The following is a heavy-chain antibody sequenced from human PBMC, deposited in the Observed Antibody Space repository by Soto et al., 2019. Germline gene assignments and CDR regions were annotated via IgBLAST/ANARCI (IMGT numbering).Heavy chain of an antibody. CDR2: IYWNDDE. CDR3: ARRLWDSSGCHLFDS. CDR1: GVSVSNTGVG. Sequence: QITLKESGPTLVKPTQPLTLTCTLSGVSVSNTGVGVAWIRQPPGKALECLALIYWNDDERYSPSLKSRLTISKDISKNQVVLTMANMDPVDAATYYCARRLWDSSGCHLFDSWGQGALVTVSS. V-gene: IGHV2-5*01. D-gene: IGHD6-19*01. J-gene: IGHJ4*02.